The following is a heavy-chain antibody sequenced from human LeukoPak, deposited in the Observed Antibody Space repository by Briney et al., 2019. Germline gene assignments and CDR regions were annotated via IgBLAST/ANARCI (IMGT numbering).Heavy chain of an antibody. CDR3: ASVPVTAAYFQQ. V-gene: IGHV3-23*01. D-gene: IGHD4-17*01. J-gene: IGHJ1*01. Sequence: GGSLRLSCAASGFTFSSYAMSWVRQAPGKGLEWVSAISGSGGSTYYADSVKGRLTISRDNSKNTLYLQMNSLRAGDTAVYYCASVPVTAAYFQQWGEGTLVTVS. CDR1: GFTFSSYA. CDR2: ISGSGGST.